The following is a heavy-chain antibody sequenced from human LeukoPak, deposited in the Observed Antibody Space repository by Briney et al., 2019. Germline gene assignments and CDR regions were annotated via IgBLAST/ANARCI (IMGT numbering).Heavy chain of an antibody. V-gene: IGHV3-9*01. CDR3: ARDTYYYDSSGSLLFDY. J-gene: IGHJ4*02. CDR2: ISWNSGSI. CDR1: GFTFDDYA. Sequence: PGRSLRLSCAASGFTFDDYAMHWVRQAPGKGLEWVSGISWNSGSIGYADSVKGRFTISRDNAKNSLYLQMNSLRAEDTAVYYCARDTYYYDSSGSLLFDYWGQGTLVTVSS. D-gene: IGHD3-22*01.